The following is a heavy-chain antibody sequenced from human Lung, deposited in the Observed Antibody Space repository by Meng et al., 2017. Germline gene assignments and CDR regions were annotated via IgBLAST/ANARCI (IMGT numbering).Heavy chain of an antibody. J-gene: IGHJ4*02. D-gene: IGHD6-13*01. CDR3: ATGAAAADH. V-gene: IGHV3-15*01. CDR2: IKSNSDGGTT. CDR1: GLSFSDAW. Sequence: GHVVEAGGGWVKPGGSLRLSCVASGLSFSDAWMSWVRQAPGKGLEWVGRIKSNSDGGTTDYAAPVKGRFTISRDDSKNTLYLQMNSLITEDTAVYFCATGAAAADHWGQGTLVTVSS.